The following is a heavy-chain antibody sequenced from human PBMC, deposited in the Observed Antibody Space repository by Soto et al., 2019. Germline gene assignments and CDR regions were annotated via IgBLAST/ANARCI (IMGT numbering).Heavy chain of an antibody. J-gene: IGHJ4*02. Sequence: EVQLVESGGGLVQPGGSLRLSCAASGFTFSSYWMHWVRQVPGKGLVWVSRISGDGSSTNYADFSKGRFTISRDNAKKTVFLQMNSLRVDDTAVYYCARRDWNGGYCDFWGQGILVTVSS. CDR2: ISGDGSST. D-gene: IGHD1-1*01. V-gene: IGHV3-74*01. CDR1: GFTFSSYW. CDR3: ARRDWNGGYCDF.